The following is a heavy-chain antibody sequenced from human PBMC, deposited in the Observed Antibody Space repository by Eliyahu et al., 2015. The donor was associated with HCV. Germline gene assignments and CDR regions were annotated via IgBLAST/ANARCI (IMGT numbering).Heavy chain of an antibody. D-gene: IGHD6-19*01. CDR3: AHRRSVPVAGTFFDS. CDR1: GFSLTTTGEG. V-gene: IGHV2-5*01. CDR2: LFLNXYY. Sequence: QITLKESGPTLVKPTQTLTLTCTFSGFSLTTTGEGVGWIRQPPGKALEWLALLFLNXYYYYSPSLKTRLTITKDTSRNQVVLTMANMHPVDTATYYCAHRRSVPVAGTFFDSWGQGTRVTVSS. J-gene: IGHJ5*01.